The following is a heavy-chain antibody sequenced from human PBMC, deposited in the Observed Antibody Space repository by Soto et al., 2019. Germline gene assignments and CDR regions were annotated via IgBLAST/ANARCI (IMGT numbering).Heavy chain of an antibody. CDR2: IHYSETI. CDR1: GASVNSGDYY. D-gene: IGHD3-10*01. J-gene: IGHJ4*02. CDR3: ARGPNYYGSGSYYNAWYYFDY. V-gene: IGHV4-30-4*01. Sequence: SETLSLTCTVSGASVNSGDYYWSWVRQPPGRGLEWIGYIHYSETIYYKPSLKSRVNISVDTSKNQFSLKLSSVTAADTAVYYCARGPNYYGSGSYYNAWYYFDYWGQGTLVTVSS.